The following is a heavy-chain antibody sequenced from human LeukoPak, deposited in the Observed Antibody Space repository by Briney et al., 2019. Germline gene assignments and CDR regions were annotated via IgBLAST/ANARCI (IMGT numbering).Heavy chain of an antibody. CDR1: GYTFTSYY. D-gene: IGHD3-9*01. J-gene: IGHJ4*02. Sequence: ASVKVSCKASGYTFTSYYMHWVRQAPGQGLEWMGIINPSGGSTSYAQKFQGGVTMTRDTSTSTVYMELSSLRSEDTAVYYWARSPVLRYFDWLPNFDYWGQGTLVTVSS. CDR3: ARSPVLRYFDWLPNFDY. V-gene: IGHV1-46*01. CDR2: INPSGGST.